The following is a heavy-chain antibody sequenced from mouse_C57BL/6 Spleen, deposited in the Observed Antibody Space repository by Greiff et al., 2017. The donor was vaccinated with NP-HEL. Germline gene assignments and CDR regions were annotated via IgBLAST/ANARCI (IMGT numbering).Heavy chain of an antibody. CDR1: GFTFSDYG. D-gene: IGHD1-1*01. Sequence: EVKLVESGGGLVKPGGSLKLSCAASGFTFSDYGMHWVRQAPEKGLEWVAYISSGSSTIYYADTVKGRFTISRDTAKNTLFLQMTSLRSEATAMYYCATYGRGYWGQGTTLTVSS. J-gene: IGHJ2*01. CDR2: ISSGSSTI. V-gene: IGHV5-17*01. CDR3: ATYGRGY.